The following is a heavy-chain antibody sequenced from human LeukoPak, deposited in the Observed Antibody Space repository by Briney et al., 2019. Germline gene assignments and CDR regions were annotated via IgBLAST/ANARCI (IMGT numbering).Heavy chain of an antibody. J-gene: IGHJ4*02. CDR2: IYYSGST. CDR1: GGSISSYY. V-gene: IGHV4-59*08. Sequence: SETLSLTCTVSGGSISSYYWSWIRQPPGKGLEWIGYIYYSGSTNYNPSLKSRVTISVDTSKNQFSLKLSSVTAADTAVYYCARHADGYNVDYWGQGTPVTVSS. CDR3: ARHADGYNVDY. D-gene: IGHD5-24*01.